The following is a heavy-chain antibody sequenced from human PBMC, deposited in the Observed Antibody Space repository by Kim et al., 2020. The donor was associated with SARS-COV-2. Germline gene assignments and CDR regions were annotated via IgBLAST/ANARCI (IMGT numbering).Heavy chain of an antibody. J-gene: IGHJ3*02. CDR2: IYSGGSST. CDR1: GFTFSSYA. D-gene: IGHD5-12*01. CDR3: AKGLRGALAFDI. Sequence: GGSLRLSCAASGFTFSSYAMSWVRQAPGKGLEWVSVIYSGGSSTYYADSVKGRFTISRDNSKNTLYLQMNSLRAEDMAVYYCAKGLRGALAFDIWGQGTMVTVSS. V-gene: IGHV3-23*03.